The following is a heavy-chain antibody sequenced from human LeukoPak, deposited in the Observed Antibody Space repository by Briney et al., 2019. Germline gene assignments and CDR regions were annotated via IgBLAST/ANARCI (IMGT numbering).Heavy chain of an antibody. V-gene: IGHV3-48*01. D-gene: IGHD3-10*01. CDR1: GFTFCRYS. J-gene: IGHJ4*02. CDR2: ITSSSSNI. Sequence: GGSLRLPCAASGFTFCRYSMIWVRRAPGRGVQWASYITSSSSNIYYGDSVKARFTISRDNAKNSLFLQRSRLRVEDTAVYFCARGSFHYYPYFWGRGTLVSVSS. CDR3: ARGSFHYYPYF.